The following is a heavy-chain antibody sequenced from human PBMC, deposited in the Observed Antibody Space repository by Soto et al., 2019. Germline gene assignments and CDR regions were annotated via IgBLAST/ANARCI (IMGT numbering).Heavy chain of an antibody. V-gene: IGHV5-10-1*01. D-gene: IGHD6-13*01. CDR2: IDPSDSYT. J-gene: IGHJ6*02. Sequence: GESLKISCKGSGYSFTSYWISWVRQMPGKGLEWMGRIDPSDSYTNYSPSFQGHVTISADKSISTAYLQWSSLKASDTAMYYCARHGSSYLTYYYGMDAWGQGTTVTVSS. CDR1: GYSFTSYW. CDR3: ARHGSSYLTYYYGMDA.